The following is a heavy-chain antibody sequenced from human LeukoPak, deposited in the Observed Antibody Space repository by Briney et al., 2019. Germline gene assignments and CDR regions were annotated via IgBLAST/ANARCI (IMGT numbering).Heavy chain of an antibody. D-gene: IGHD2-15*01. CDR3: AHGSRSGYLGY. V-gene: IGHV2-5*08. J-gene: IGHJ4*02. Sequence: TLSLTCTVSGGSISSYYWSWIRQPPGKALEWLALIYWDDDKRYSPSLKSRLTITKDTSKNQVVLTMTNMDPVDTATYYCAHGSRSGYLGYWGQGTLVTVSS. CDR1: GGSISSYYW. CDR2: IYWDDDK.